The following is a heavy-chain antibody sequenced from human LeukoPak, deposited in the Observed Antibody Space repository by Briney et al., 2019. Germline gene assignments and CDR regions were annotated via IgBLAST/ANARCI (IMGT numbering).Heavy chain of an antibody. Sequence: SETLSLTCTVSGGSITSYYWSWIRQPAGKGLEWIGRIYSSGSTNYNPSLKSRVTMPVDTSKNQFSLKLTSLTAADTAVYYCAGFSYEVFDYWGQGTLVTVSS. D-gene: IGHD3-3*01. CDR2: IYSSGST. J-gene: IGHJ4*02. CDR3: AGFSYEVFDY. CDR1: GGSITSYY. V-gene: IGHV4-4*07.